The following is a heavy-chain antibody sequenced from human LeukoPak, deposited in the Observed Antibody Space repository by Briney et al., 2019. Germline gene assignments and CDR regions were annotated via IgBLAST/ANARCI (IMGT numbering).Heavy chain of an antibody. Sequence: GESLKISCKGSGYGFNTNWIGWVRQMPGKGLEWMGIIYPGDSDTTYGPSFQGQVTISADKSITTAYLQWRSLKASDTAIYYCARGTRDGYNPRFDYWGQGTLVTVSS. CDR1: GYGFNTNW. V-gene: IGHV5-51*01. J-gene: IGHJ4*02. CDR3: ARGTRDGYNPRFDY. D-gene: IGHD5-24*01. CDR2: IYPGDSDT.